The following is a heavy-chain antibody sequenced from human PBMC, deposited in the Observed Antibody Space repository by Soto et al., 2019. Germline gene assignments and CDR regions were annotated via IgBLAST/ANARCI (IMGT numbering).Heavy chain of an antibody. V-gene: IGHV1-69*13. Sequence: ASVKVSCKASGGTFSSYAISWVRQAPGQGLEWMGGIIPIFGTANYAQKFQGRVTITADESTSTAYMELSSLRSEDTAVYYCASRASYYGLFDYWGQGTLVTVSS. CDR1: GGTFSSYA. D-gene: IGHD3-10*01. CDR2: IIPIFGTA. CDR3: ASRASYYGLFDY. J-gene: IGHJ4*02.